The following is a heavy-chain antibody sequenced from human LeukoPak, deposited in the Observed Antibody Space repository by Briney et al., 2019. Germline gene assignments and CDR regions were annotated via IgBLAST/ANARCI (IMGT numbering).Heavy chain of an antibody. D-gene: IGHD3-3*01. CDR1: VYTFTSHG. CDR2: ISAYNGNT. Sequence: ASVKVSCKASVYTFTSHGISWVRQAPGQGLEWMGWISAYNGNTNYAQKLQGRVTMTTDTSTSTAYMELRSLRSDDTAVYYCARDGLRFLEWLYHFDYWGQGTLVTVSS. J-gene: IGHJ4*02. CDR3: ARDGLRFLEWLYHFDY. V-gene: IGHV1-18*01.